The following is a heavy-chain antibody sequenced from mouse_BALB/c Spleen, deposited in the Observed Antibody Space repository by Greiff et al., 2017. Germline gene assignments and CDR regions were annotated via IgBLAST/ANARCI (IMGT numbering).Heavy chain of an antibody. D-gene: IGHD2-14*01. CDR1: GFNIKDTY. CDR3: AGARNDGAWFAY. V-gene: IGHV14-3*02. Sequence: EVKLLESGAELVKPGASVKLSCTASGFNIKDTYMHWVKQRPEQGLEWIGRIDPANGNTKYDPKFQGKATITADTSSNTAYLQLSSLTSEDTAVYYCAGARNDGAWFAYWGQGTLVTVSA. J-gene: IGHJ3*01. CDR2: IDPANGNT.